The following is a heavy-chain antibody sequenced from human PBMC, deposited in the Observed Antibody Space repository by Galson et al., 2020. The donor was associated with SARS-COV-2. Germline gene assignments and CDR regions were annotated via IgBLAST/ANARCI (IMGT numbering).Heavy chain of an antibody. J-gene: IGHJ4*02. D-gene: IGHD3-22*01. CDR1: GFTFSSYA. CDR3: SSSGYYWGLIDY. CDR2: ISGSGGST. Sequence: GESLKISCAASGFTFSSYAMSWVRQAPGKGLEWVSAISGSGGSTYYADSVKGRFTISRDNSKNTLYLQMNSLRAEDTAVYYCSSSGYYWGLIDYWGQGNLVTVSS. V-gene: IGHV3-23*01.